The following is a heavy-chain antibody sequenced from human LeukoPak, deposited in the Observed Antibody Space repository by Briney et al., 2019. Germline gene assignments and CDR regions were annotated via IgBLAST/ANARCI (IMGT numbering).Heavy chain of an antibody. J-gene: IGHJ3*02. D-gene: IGHD2-15*01. CDR2: IYHSGST. CDR3: ARAHRGGYAFDI. CDR1: GGSISSGGYS. Sequence: SETLSLTCAVSGGSISSGGYSWSWIRQPPGKGLEWIGYIYHSGSTYYNPSLKSRVTISVDRSKNQFSLKLSSVTAADTAVYYYARAHRGGYAFDIWGQGTMVTVS. V-gene: IGHV4-30-2*01.